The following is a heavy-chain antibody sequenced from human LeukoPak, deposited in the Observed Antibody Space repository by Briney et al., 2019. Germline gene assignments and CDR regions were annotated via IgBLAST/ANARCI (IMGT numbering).Heavy chain of an antibody. CDR2: IYWNNDK. D-gene: IGHD3-22*01. CDR1: GFSLSTSGVG. J-gene: IGHJ4*02. V-gene: IGHV2-5*01. Sequence: SGPTLVNPTQTLTLTCTFSGFSLSTSGVGVGWVRQPPGKALEWLALIYWNNDKRYSPSLKSRLTITKDTSKNQVVLTMTNVDPVDTATYYCAHRRGYYDSSGPYFDYWGQGTLVTVSS. CDR3: AHRRGYYDSSGPYFDY.